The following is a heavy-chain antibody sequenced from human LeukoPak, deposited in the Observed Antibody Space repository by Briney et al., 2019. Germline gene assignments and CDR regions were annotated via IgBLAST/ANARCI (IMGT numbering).Heavy chain of an antibody. CDR3: ARQGEGYYYYGMDV. CDR2: IWYDGSNK. V-gene: IGHV3-33*01. CDR1: GFTFSSYG. Sequence: GGSLRLSCAASGFTFSSYGMHWVRQAPGKGLEWVAVIWYDGSNKYYADSVKGRFTISRDNAKNSLYLQMNSLRAEDTAVYYCARQGEGYYYYGMDVWGQGTTVTVSS. J-gene: IGHJ6*02. D-gene: IGHD2-21*01.